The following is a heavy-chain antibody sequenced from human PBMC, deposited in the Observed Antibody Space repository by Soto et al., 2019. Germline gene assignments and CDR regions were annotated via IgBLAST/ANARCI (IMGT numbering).Heavy chain of an antibody. V-gene: IGHV3-9*01. CDR3: AKDRGSPYYDSSGLNY. Sequence: GGSLRLSCAASGFTFDDYAMHWVRQAPGKGLEWVSGISWNSGSIGYADSVKGRFTISRDNAKNSLYLQMNSLRAEDTALYYCAKDRGSPYYDSSGLNYWGQGTLVTVSS. CDR2: ISWNSGSI. D-gene: IGHD3-22*01. CDR1: GFTFDDYA. J-gene: IGHJ4*02.